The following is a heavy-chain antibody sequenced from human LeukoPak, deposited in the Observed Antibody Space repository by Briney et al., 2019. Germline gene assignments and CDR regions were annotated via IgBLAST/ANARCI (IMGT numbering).Heavy chain of an antibody. V-gene: IGHV3-7*01. Sequence: PGGSLRLSCAASGFTFSSYWMSWVLQAPGKGLEWVANIKQDGSEKYYVDSVKGRFTISRDNAKNSLYLQMNSLRAEDTAVYYCARDVNVLRYFDWLSPVDYWGQGTLVTVSS. J-gene: IGHJ4*02. CDR1: GFTFSSYW. CDR2: IKQDGSEK. D-gene: IGHD3-9*01. CDR3: ARDVNVLRYFDWLSPVDY.